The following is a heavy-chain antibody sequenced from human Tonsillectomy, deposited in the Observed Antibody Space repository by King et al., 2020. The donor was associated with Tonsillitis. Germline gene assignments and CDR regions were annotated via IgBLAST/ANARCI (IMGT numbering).Heavy chain of an antibody. CDR1: GFTFSSYG. CDR2: IWYDGRNK. Sequence: VQLVESGGGVVQPGRSLRLSCAASGFTFSSYGMHWVRQAPGKGLEWVAVIWYDGRNKYYADSVKGRFTISRDNSKNTLYLQMNSLRAEDTAVYYCARMSPYGDYEGAFDIWGQGTMVTVSS. V-gene: IGHV3-33*01. D-gene: IGHD4-17*01. CDR3: ARMSPYGDYEGAFDI. J-gene: IGHJ3*02.